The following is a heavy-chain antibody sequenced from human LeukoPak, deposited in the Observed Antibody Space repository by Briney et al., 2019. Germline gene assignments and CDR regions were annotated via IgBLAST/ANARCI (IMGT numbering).Heavy chain of an antibody. V-gene: IGHV1-69*05. CDR1: GGTFSSYA. J-gene: IGHJ5*02. D-gene: IGHD6-6*01. CDR3: ARVGSSSSWGYNWFDP. Sequence: ASVKVSCKASGGTFSSYAISWVRQAPGQGLEWMGGIIPIFGTANYAQKFQGRVTITTDESTSTAYMELSSLRSEDTAVYYCARVGSSSSWGYNWFDPWGQGTLVTVSS. CDR2: IIPIFGTA.